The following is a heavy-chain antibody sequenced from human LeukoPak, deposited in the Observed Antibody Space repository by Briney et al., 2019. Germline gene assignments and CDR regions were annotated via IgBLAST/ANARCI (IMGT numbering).Heavy chain of an antibody. CDR3: ARGDGYNYFGY. D-gene: IGHD5-24*01. CDR1: GFTVRSNY. CDR2: IYSGGTT. J-gene: IGHJ4*02. V-gene: IGHV3-66*01. Sequence: GGSLRLSCAGSGFTVRSNYMNWVRQAPGKGLEWVSLIYSGGTTYYADSVKGRFTISRDDSKNTLFLQMNSLRSEDTAVYYCARGDGYNYFGYWGQGTLVTVSS.